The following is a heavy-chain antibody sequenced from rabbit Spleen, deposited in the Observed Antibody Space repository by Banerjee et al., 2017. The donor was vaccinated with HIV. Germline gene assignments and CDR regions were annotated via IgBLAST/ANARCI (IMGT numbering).Heavy chain of an antibody. D-gene: IGHD2-1*01. CDR1: GFDFSNYG. V-gene: IGHV1S47*01. CDR3: VRDQAGDADYGPYYLNL. J-gene: IGHJ4*01. CDR2: IEPIFGNT. Sequence: QEQLVESRGGLVQPGGSLKLSCKASGFDFSNYGVTWVRQAPGKGLEWIGYIEPIFGNTYYASWVNGRFTISSHNAQNTLYLQLSSLTVADTATYFCVRDQAGDADYGPYYLNLWGPGTLVTVS.